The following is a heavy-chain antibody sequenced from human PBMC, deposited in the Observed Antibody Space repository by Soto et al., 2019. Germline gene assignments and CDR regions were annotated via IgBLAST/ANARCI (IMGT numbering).Heavy chain of an antibody. D-gene: IGHD6-6*01. J-gene: IGHJ4*02. CDR1: AGTFSRYA. Sequence: SMQFYCKTSAGTFSRYAISSVRPAPGQGLEWMGGIIPIFGTANYAQKFQGRVTITADESTSTAYMELSSLRSEDTAVYYCARFRYSSSSDFDYWGQGTLVTVSS. V-gene: IGHV1-69*01. CDR3: ARFRYSSSSDFDY. CDR2: IIPIFGTA.